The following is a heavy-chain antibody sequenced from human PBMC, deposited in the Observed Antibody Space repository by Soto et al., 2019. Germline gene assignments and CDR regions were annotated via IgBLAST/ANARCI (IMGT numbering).Heavy chain of an antibody. J-gene: IGHJ4*02. V-gene: IGHV3-30-3*01. CDR1: GFNFDVYA. Sequence: QVQLVESGGGVVQPGRSLRLSCAASGFNFDVYAMHWVRQAPGKGLEWVAIISYDGGNEYYADSVKGRFTISRDNSRNTLSLQMNSLRAEDTAVYYCARDMGGHSQFIFEYWGQGALVNVSS. CDR2: ISYDGGNE. CDR3: ARDMGGHSQFIFEY. D-gene: IGHD3-16*01.